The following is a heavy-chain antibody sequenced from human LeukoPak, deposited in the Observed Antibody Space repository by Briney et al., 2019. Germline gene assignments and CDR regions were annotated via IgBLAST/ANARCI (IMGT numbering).Heavy chain of an antibody. CDR3: ARADSNYYGDAFDI. D-gene: IGHD3-22*01. V-gene: IGHV3-74*01. J-gene: IGHJ3*02. CDR1: GFTFSTYW. CDR2: IDSDGSST. Sequence: GGSLRLSCAVSGFTFSTYWMHWVRQVPGKGPVWVSRIDSDGSSTNYADSVKGRFTISRDNAKNTLYLHMNSLRAEDTAVYYCARADSNYYGDAFDIWGQGTMVTVSS.